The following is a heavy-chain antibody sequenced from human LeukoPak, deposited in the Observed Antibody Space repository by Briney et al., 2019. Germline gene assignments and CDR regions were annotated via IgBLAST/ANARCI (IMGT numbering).Heavy chain of an antibody. CDR3: VNGESFYGDYGFDY. CDR2: IYSGGST. Sequence: HPGGSLRLSCAASGFTFSSYAMSWVRQAPGKGLEWVSIIYSGGSTFYADSVKGRFTISRDNSKNTLYLQMNSLRAEDTAVFYCVNGESFYGDYGFDYWGQGTLVTVSS. J-gene: IGHJ4*02. CDR1: GFTFSSYA. V-gene: IGHV3-23*03. D-gene: IGHD4-17*01.